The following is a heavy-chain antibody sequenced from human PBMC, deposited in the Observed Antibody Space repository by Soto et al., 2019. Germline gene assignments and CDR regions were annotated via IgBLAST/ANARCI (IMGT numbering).Heavy chain of an antibody. D-gene: IGHD5-12*01. CDR2: ISAYNYKT. CDR1: GYTFTSYG. J-gene: IGHJ6*02. V-gene: IGHV1-18*01. CDR3: ARNPHVDGKYYGMDG. Sequence: QAQLVQSGAEVXKPGASVKVSCKSSGYTFTSYGLTWVRQAPGQGLEWMGWISAYNYKTMYAQKFQDSVTMTIDITTTTADLDLKSLTSGDTAVYYCARNPHVDGKYYGMDGWGQGTTVTVSS.